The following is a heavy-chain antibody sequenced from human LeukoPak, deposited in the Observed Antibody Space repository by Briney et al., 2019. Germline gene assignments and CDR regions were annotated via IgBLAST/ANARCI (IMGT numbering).Heavy chain of an antibody. D-gene: IGHD4-17*01. V-gene: IGHV3-21*01. CDR3: ARERKSMTTVTTGFDY. J-gene: IGHJ4*01. Sequence: PGGSLRLSCAASGFTFSSHSMNWVRQAPGKGLEWVSSISDSSSYIYYADSVKGRFIISRDNAKNSLYLQMNSLRAEDSAVYYCARERKSMTTVTTGFDYWGQGTLVTVSS. CDR2: ISDSSSYI. CDR1: GFTFSSHS.